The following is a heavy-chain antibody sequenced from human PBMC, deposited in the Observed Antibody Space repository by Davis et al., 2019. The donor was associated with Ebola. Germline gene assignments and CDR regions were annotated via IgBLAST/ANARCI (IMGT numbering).Heavy chain of an antibody. CDR1: GFTFSNYA. V-gene: IGHV3-23*01. CDR2: ISGSGDST. Sequence: GGSLRLSCVASGFTFSNYAMSWVRQAPGKGLEWVSDISGSGDSTYYAGSVKGRFTISRDNSKNTLYLQLNSLRAEDTAVYHCAKVSSSSSYYPCDYWGQGTLVTVSS. D-gene: IGHD3-22*01. CDR3: AKVSSSSSYYPCDY. J-gene: IGHJ4*02.